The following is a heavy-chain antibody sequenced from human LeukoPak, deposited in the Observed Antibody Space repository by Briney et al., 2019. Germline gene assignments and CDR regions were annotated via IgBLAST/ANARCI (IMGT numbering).Heavy chain of an antibody. V-gene: IGHV3-30*19. CDR3: ARSLIPGRWYFDL. CDR1: GLILSSFG. J-gene: IGHJ2*01. CDR2: ISTDGSYK. Sequence: GGSLRLSCAASGLILSSFGVHWVRQAPGKGLEWVAAISTDGSYKYHGDSVKGRFTISRDNPMNTLYLQMNGLRPDDMAVYYCARSLIPGRWYFDLWGRGTLVTVSS. D-gene: IGHD3-16*01.